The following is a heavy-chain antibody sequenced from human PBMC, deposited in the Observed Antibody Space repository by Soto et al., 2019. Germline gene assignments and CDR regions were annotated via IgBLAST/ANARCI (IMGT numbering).Heavy chain of an antibody. CDR3: ATDSLMYAKAFRYYYEMDV. Sequence: PGGSLRLSCAGSGFTFSDFNMHWVRQTPGKGLEWMAVISYDGSNQYYADSVKGRFTISRDNSKKTLFLQMNSLRPEDTAVYYCATDSLMYAKAFRYYYEMDVWGQGTTVTVSS. J-gene: IGHJ6*02. D-gene: IGHD2-8*01. V-gene: IGHV3-30-3*01. CDR2: ISYDGSNQ. CDR1: GFTFSDFN.